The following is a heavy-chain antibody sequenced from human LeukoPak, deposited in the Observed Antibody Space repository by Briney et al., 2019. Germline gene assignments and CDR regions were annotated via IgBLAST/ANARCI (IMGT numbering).Heavy chain of an antibody. D-gene: IGHD3-22*01. J-gene: IGHJ4*02. Sequence: SETLSLTCAVYGGSFSGYYWSWIRQPPGEGLEWIGYIYYSGSTNYNPSLKSRVTISVDTSKNQFSLKLSSVTAADTAMYYCARVTGYVIEDYFDYWGQGTLVTVSS. CDR3: ARVTGYVIEDYFDY. CDR1: GGSFSGYY. V-gene: IGHV4-59*01. CDR2: IYYSGST.